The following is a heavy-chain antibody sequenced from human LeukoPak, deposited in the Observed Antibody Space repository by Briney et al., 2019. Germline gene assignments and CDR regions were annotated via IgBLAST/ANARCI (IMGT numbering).Heavy chain of an antibody. CDR3: ARDVLVDTAMVTGLNY. V-gene: IGHV1-18*01. J-gene: IGHJ4*02. CDR2: ISAYNGNT. D-gene: IGHD5-18*01. Sequence: GASVKVSCKASGYTFTSYGISWVRQAPGQGLEWMGWISAYNGNTNYAQKLQGRVTMTRDTSISTAYMELSRLRSDDTAVYYCARDVLVDTAMVTGLNYWGQGTLVTVSS. CDR1: GYTFTSYG.